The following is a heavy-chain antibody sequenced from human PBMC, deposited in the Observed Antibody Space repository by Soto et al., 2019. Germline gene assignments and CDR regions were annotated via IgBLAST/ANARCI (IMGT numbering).Heavy chain of an antibody. CDR3: AREWKFDFWRKGFDV. V-gene: IGHV1-8*01. D-gene: IGHD3-3*01. J-gene: IGHJ6*02. CDR2: MDPNSGST. Sequence: QAQLVQSGAEVRKPGASVKVSCKASGYTFTTYDINWVRQAPGQGLEWLGWMDPNSGSTGYAQNLQGRITMTRNISSNAAHMEVSSLHSEDAAVYYCAREWKFDFWRKGFDVWGQGTTVTVSS. CDR1: GYTFTTYD.